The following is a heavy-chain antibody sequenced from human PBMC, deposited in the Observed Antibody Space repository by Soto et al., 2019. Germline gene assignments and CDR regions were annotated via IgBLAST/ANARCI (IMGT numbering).Heavy chain of an antibody. CDR1: GGSISSGGYS. CDR2: IYPSGST. Sequence: SETLSLTCAVSGGSISSGGYSWSWTRQPPGKGLEWIGYIYPSGSTNYNPYLKSRVTMSVDTSKNQFSLKLSSVTAADTAVYYRERAHYSGYDSFYYDYYGMDVWGQGTTVTSP. V-gene: IGHV4-30-2*01. D-gene: IGHD5-12*01. J-gene: IGHJ6*02. CDR3: ERAHYSGYDSFYYDYYGMDV.